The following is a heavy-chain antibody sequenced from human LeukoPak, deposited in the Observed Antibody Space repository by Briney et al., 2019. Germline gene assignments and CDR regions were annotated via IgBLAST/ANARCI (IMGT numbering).Heavy chain of an antibody. D-gene: IGHD3-10*01. CDR1: GFTFSSYA. CDR3: ASASYGSGTCAFDI. J-gene: IGHJ3*02. V-gene: IGHV3-21*01. Sequence: GGSLRLSCAASGFTFSSYAMSWARQAPGKGLEWVSSISSSSSYIYYADSVKGRFTISRDNAKNSLYLQMNSLRAEDTAVYYCASASYGSGTCAFDIWGQGTMVTVSS. CDR2: ISSSSSYI.